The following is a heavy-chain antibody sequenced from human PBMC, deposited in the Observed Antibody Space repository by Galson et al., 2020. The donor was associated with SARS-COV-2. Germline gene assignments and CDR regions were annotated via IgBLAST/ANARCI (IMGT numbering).Heavy chain of an antibody. CDR1: GGSISSGGYS. J-gene: IGHJ5*02. Sequence: SETLSLTCAVSGGSISSGGYSWSWIRQPPGKGLEWIGYIYYSGSTYYNPSLKSRGTISVDTSKNQFSLKLSSVTAAGTAVYYCARGGGGAVQGTNWFDPWGQGTRVTVSS. V-gene: IGHV4-30-4*07. CDR3: ARGGGGAVQGTNWFDP. CDR2: IYYSGST. D-gene: IGHD1-26*01.